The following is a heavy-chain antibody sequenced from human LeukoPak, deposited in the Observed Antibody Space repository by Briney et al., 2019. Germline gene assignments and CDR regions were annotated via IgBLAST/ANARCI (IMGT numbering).Heavy chain of an antibody. CDR2: IKEDGSDR. CDR1: GFSFSNYW. Sequence: GGSLRLSCAASGFSFSNYWMTWVRQAPGKGLERVANIKEDGSDRYYGDSVRGRFIISRDNAKNSLYLQMDSLRAEDTALYYCAREVPGAMNAFDIWGQGTMVTVSS. J-gene: IGHJ3*02. V-gene: IGHV3-7*01. CDR3: AREVPGAMNAFDI. D-gene: IGHD2-2*01.